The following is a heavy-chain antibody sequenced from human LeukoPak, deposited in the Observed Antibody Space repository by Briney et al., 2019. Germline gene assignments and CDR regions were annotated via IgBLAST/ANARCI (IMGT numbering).Heavy chain of an antibody. J-gene: IGHJ4*02. V-gene: IGHV4-4*02. Sequence: PSETLSLTCAVSGGSISSSNWWSWVRQPPGKGLEWIREIYHSGSTNYNPSLKSRVTISVDKSKNQFSLKLSSVTAADTAVYYCARFRTNLNYDFWSGYYFDYWGQGTLVTVSS. CDR3: ARFRTNLNYDFWSGYYFDY. CDR2: IYHSGST. CDR1: GGSISSSNW. D-gene: IGHD3-3*01.